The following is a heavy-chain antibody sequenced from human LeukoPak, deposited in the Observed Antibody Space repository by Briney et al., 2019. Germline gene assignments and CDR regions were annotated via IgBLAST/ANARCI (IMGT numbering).Heavy chain of an antibody. CDR1: GFTFSSYW. CDR3: ARDASTSSGYYYGMDV. D-gene: IGHD2-2*01. V-gene: IGHV3-7*01. J-gene: IGHJ6*02. Sequence: PGGSLRLSCAASGFTFSSYWMSWVRQAPGKGLEWVANIKQDESEKHYVDSLKGRFTISRDNAKNSLYLQMNSLRAEDTAVYYCARDASTSSGYYYGMDVWGQGTTVTVSS. CDR2: IKQDESEK.